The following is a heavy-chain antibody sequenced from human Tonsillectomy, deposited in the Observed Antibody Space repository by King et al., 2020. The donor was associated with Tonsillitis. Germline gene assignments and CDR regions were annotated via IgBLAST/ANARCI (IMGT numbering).Heavy chain of an antibody. Sequence: QLVQSGPEVKKPGESLRISCKGSGYSFRTYWISWVRQTPGKGLEWMGKIDPSDSYSNYSPSFQGHVTISADKSIGTAYLQWSGLKASDTAIYYCARGSLYSYGSYFDYWGPGTLVTVSA. V-gene: IGHV5-10-1*03. D-gene: IGHD5-18*01. CDR1: GYSFRTYW. J-gene: IGHJ4*02. CDR3: ARGSLYSYGSYFDY. CDR2: IDPSDSYS.